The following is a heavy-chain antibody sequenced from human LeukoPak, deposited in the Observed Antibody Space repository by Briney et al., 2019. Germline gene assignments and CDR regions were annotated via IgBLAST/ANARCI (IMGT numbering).Heavy chain of an antibody. J-gene: IGHJ3*02. Sequence: ASVKVSCKASGYTFTSYYMHWVRQAPGQGLEWMGIINPSGGSTSYAQKFQGRVTMTRDTSTSTVYMELSSLRSEDTAVYYCAREDGLPPPDGAFDIWGQGTMVTVSS. D-gene: IGHD1-14*01. CDR2: INPSGGST. CDR3: AREDGLPPPDGAFDI. V-gene: IGHV1-46*01. CDR1: GYTFTSYY.